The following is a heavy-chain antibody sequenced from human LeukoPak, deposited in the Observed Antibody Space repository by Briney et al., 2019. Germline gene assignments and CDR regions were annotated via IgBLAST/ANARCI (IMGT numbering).Heavy chain of an antibody. Sequence: GRSLRLSCAASGFTFSSYGMHWVRQAPGQGLGWGAVISYDGSYKYYTDSVKGRFIISRDNSKNTLYLQMNSLRAEDTAVYYCAKGSGYSYGPWDYWGQGTLVTVSS. CDR2: ISYDGSYK. CDR3: AKGSGYSYGPWDY. D-gene: IGHD5-18*01. CDR1: GFTFSSYG. V-gene: IGHV3-30*18. J-gene: IGHJ4*02.